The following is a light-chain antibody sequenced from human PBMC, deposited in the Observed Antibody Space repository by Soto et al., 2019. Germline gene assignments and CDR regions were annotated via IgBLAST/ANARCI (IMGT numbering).Light chain of an antibody. CDR3: QQYFTPPLT. CDR2: WAS. Sequence: DIVMTQSPDSLAVSLGERATINCESSQSILSSSNNKNYLAWYQQKPGQPPNVLIYWASTRESGVPDRFSGGGSGTEFTLTISSLQAEDVAVYFCQQYFTPPLTFGGGTKVEIK. J-gene: IGKJ4*01. V-gene: IGKV4-1*01. CDR1: QSILSSSNNKNY.